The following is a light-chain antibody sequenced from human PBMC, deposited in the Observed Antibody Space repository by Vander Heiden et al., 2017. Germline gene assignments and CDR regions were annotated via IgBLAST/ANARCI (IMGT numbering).Light chain of an antibody. CDR1: SSNSGAGYD. CDR3: QSYDTSLSGWV. Sequence: QSVLTQPPSVSGAPGLRVTIPCTGISSNSGAGYDVHWYRHLPGTAPKLLVYANNNRPSGVPDRFSASKSGTSASLAITGLQAEDEADYYGQSYDTSLSGWVFGGGTKLTVL. CDR2: ANN. V-gene: IGLV1-40*01. J-gene: IGLJ2*01.